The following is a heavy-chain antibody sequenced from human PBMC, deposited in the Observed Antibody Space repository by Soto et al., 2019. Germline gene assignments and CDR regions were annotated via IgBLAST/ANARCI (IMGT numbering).Heavy chain of an antibody. Sequence: NPSETLSLTCAVSGYSISSGYYWGWIRQPPGKGLEWIGSIYHSGSTYYNPSLKSRVTISVDTSKNQFSLKLSSVTAADTAVYYCAREGWYYGSGRGYYYGMDVWGHGTTVTVSS. J-gene: IGHJ6*02. CDR3: AREGWYYGSGRGYYYGMDV. CDR1: GYSISSGYY. D-gene: IGHD3-10*01. CDR2: IYHSGST. V-gene: IGHV4-38-2*02.